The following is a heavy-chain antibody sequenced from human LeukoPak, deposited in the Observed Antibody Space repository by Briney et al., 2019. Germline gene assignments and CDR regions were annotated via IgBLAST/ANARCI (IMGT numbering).Heavy chain of an antibody. D-gene: IGHD3-10*01. V-gene: IGHV1-2*02. CDR2: INPNSGGT. CDR3: ALSGAHSGNPPDY. Sequence: GASVKVSCKASGYTFTGYYMHCVRQAPGQGLEWMGWINPNSGGTNYAQKFQGRVTMTRDTSISTAYMELSRLRSDDTAVYYCALSGAHSGNPPDYWGQGTLVTVSS. CDR1: GYTFTGYY. J-gene: IGHJ4*02.